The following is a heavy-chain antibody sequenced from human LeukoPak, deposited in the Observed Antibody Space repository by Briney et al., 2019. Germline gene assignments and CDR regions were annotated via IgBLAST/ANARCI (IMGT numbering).Heavy chain of an antibody. CDR2: ISWNSGSI. CDR1: GFTFDDYA. CDR3: AKESGYSYGSGYFDY. V-gene: IGHV3-9*01. D-gene: IGHD5-18*01. Sequence: GGSLRLSCAASGFTFDDYAMHWVRQAPGKGLEWVSGISWNSGSIGYADSVKGRFTISRDNAKNSLYLQMNSLRAEDTALYYCAKESGYSYGSGYFDYWGQGTLVTVSS. J-gene: IGHJ4*02.